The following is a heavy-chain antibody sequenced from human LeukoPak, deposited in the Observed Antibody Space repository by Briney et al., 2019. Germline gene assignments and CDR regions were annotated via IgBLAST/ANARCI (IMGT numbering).Heavy chain of an antibody. V-gene: IGHV3-7*01. Sequence: PGGSLRLSCAASGFSFSNDWMCWVRQAPGKGLEWVANVNQDESKKYYVDSVKGRFTISRDNGKNSLYLQMNSLRAEDTAVYYCARRGDDFDYWGQGTLVTVSS. CDR2: VNQDESKK. CDR1: GFSFSNDW. CDR3: ARRGDDFDY. J-gene: IGHJ4*02. D-gene: IGHD3-10*01.